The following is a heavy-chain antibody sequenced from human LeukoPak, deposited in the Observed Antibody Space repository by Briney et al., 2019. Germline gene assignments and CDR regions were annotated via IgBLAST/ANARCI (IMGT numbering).Heavy chain of an antibody. CDR2: IIPILGIA. Sequence: SVKVSCKASGGTFSSYAISWVRQAPGQGLEWMGRIIPILGIANYAQKFQGRVTITADKSTSTAYMELSSLRSEDTAVYYCARDILPEYYYYGMDVWGQGTTVTVSS. V-gene: IGHV1-69*04. CDR3: ARDILPEYYYYGMDV. D-gene: IGHD3-9*01. CDR1: GGTFSSYA. J-gene: IGHJ6*02.